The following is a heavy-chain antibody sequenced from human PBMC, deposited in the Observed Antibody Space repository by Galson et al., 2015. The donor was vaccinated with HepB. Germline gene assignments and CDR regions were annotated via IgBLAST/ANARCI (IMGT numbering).Heavy chain of an antibody. Sequence: SLRLSCAASGFTFSSYAMHWVRQAPGKGLEYVSAISSNGGSTYYADSVKGRFTISRDNVKNTAYLQMNSLRADDTGVYYCAGLGGTSGVDVWGRGTTVTVS. CDR3: AGLGGTSGVDV. J-gene: IGHJ6*02. V-gene: IGHV3-64*04. CDR2: ISSNGGST. CDR1: GFTFSSYA.